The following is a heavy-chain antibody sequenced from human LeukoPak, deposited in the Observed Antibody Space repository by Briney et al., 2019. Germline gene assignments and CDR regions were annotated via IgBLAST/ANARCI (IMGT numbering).Heavy chain of an antibody. D-gene: IGHD2-15*01. CDR1: GFTFSSYG. CDR2: IWYDGGNK. V-gene: IGHV3-33*06. Sequence: GRSLRLSCAASGFTFSSYGMHWVRQAPGKGLEWVALIWYDGGNKYYTDSVKGRFTISRDNSKNTLYLQMNSLGADDTAVYYCAKDPYRVVFATGNYLDPWGQGTLVTVSS. CDR3: AKDPYRVVFATGNYLDP. J-gene: IGHJ5*02.